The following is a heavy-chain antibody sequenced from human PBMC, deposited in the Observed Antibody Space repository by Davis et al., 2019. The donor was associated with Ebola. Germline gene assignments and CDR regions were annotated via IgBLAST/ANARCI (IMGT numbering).Heavy chain of an antibody. CDR2: MNPNSVNT. Sequence: ASVKVSCKASGYTFTSYDINWVRQATGQGLEWMGWMNPNSVNTGYAQKFQGRVTMTRNTSISTAYMELSSLRSEDTAVYYCARLVGEFYFYGMDVWGKGTTVTVSS. CDR1: GYTFTSYD. CDR3: ARLVGEFYFYGMDV. V-gene: IGHV1-8*01. J-gene: IGHJ6*04. D-gene: IGHD3-10*01.